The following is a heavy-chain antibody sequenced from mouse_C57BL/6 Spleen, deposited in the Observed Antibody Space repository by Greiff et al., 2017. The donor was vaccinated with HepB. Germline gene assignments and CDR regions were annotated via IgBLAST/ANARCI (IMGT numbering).Heavy chain of an antibody. J-gene: IGHJ3*01. D-gene: IGHD2-3*01. CDR3: ARSAIYDGYYVRGSFAY. Sequence: QVQLQQSGPELVKPGASVKLSCKASGYTFTSYDINWVKQRPGQGLEWIGWIYPRDGSTKYNEKFKGKATLTVDTSSSTAYMELHSLTSEDSAVYVCARSAIYDGYYVRGSFAYWGQGTLVTVSA. CDR1: GYTFTSYD. V-gene: IGHV1-85*01. CDR2: IYPRDGST.